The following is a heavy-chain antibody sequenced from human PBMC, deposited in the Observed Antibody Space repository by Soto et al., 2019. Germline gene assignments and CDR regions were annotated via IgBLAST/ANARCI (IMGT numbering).Heavy chain of an antibody. V-gene: IGHV4-30-2*01. J-gene: IGHJ4*02. Sequence: SETLSLTCAVSGGSISSGGYSWSWIRQPPGKGLEWIGYIYHSGSTYYNPSLKSRVTISVDRSKNQFSLKLSSVTAADTAVYYCASLASVVPAAKEFFDYWGQGTLVTVSS. CDR2: IYHSGST. CDR3: ASLASVVPAAKEFFDY. D-gene: IGHD2-2*01. CDR1: GGSISSGGYS.